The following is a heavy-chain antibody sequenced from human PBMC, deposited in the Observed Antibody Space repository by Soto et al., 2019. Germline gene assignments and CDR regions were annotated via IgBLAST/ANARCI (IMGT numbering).Heavy chain of an antibody. Sequence: QVQLVQSGAEVKKPGSSVRVSCKASGGTFSSYPIGWVRQAPGQGLEWMGVIIPIFGTTNYAQRFQGRVTISADEATSPDCMELSSLRSEDTDVYFCARPRTTATTKGYDYWGQGTLVTGSS. V-gene: IGHV1-69*01. CDR3: ARPRTTATTKGYDY. CDR1: GGTFSSYP. D-gene: IGHD1-1*01. J-gene: IGHJ4*02. CDR2: IIPIFGTT.